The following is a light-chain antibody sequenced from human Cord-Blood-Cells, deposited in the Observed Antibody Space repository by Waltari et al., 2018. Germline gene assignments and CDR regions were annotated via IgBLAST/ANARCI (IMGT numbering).Light chain of an antibody. CDR3: QQYGSLWT. J-gene: IGKJ1*01. V-gene: IGKV3-20*01. CDR1: QSVSSSY. CDR2: GAS. Sequence: EIVSRQSPGTMDLSPGEGPTISCRASQSVSSSYLAWYQQKPGQAPRLLTYGASIRATGIPDRFSGSGSGTDFTLTISRLEPEDFAVYYCQQYGSLWTFGQGTKVEIK.